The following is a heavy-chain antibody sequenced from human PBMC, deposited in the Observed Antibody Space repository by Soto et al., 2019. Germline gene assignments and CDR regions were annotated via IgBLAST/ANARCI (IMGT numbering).Heavy chain of an antibody. D-gene: IGHD3-9*01. Sequence: ISVKVFGYRFTSYRIGWGPHIPGKGLEWMGIIYPADSDTRYSPSFQGQVTISADKSISTAYLQWSSLKASDTAMYYWAIPDKTGSYTYYGDLSEGILVTDS. CDR2: IYPADSDT. CDR1: GYRFTSYR. V-gene: IGHV5-51*01. J-gene: IGHJ4*02. CDR3: AIPDKTGSYTYYGD.